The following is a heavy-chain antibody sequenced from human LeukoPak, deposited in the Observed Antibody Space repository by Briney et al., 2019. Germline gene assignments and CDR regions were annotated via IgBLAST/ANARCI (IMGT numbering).Heavy chain of an antibody. CDR1: GFTFSSYE. V-gene: IGHV3-48*03. CDR3: ARERSYYDSSGYY. D-gene: IGHD3-22*01. CDR2: ISSSGSTI. Sequence: GGSLRLSCGASGFTFSSYEMNWVRQAPGKGLEWVSYISSSGSTIYYADSVKGRFTISRDNAKNSLHLQMNSLRAEDTAVYYCARERSYYDSSGYYWGQGTLVTVSS. J-gene: IGHJ4*02.